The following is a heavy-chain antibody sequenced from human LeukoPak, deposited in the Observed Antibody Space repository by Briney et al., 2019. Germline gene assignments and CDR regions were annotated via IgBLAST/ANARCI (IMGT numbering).Heavy chain of an antibody. CDR1: GGSISSSSYY. CDR3: ASGPIQLWFSWFDP. V-gene: IGHV4-39*07. CDR2: IYYSGST. J-gene: IGHJ5*02. Sequence: PSETLSLTCTVSGGSISSSSYYWGWIRQPPGKGLEWIGSIYYSGSTYYNPSLKSRVTISVDTSKNQFSLKLSSVTAADTAVYYCASGPIQLWFSWFDPWGQGTLVTVSS. D-gene: IGHD5-18*01.